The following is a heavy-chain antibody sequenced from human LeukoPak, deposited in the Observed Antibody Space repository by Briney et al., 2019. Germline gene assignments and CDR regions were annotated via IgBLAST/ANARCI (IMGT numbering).Heavy chain of an antibody. CDR1: GLTISIND. CDR3: GKLDCSGGNCSHY. CDR2: ISGSLGRT. D-gene: IGHD2-15*01. Sequence: GGSLRLSCAASGLTISINDMSWVRQAPGKGLEWVSSISGSLGRTFYADPVKGRFTISSEASKNTVYLQMNSLRVEDTAVYFCGKLDCSGGNCSHYWGQGTLVTVSS. J-gene: IGHJ4*02. V-gene: IGHV3-23*01.